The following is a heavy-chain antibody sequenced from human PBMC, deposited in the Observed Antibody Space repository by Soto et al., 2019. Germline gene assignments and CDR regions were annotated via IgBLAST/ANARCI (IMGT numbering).Heavy chain of an antibody. D-gene: IGHD2-15*01. CDR3: ARDIGYCSGGSCYKGEDFQH. J-gene: IGHJ1*01. CDR2: INTGKGNT. V-gene: IGHV1-3*04. CDR1: GYTFTTYA. Sequence: ASVKVSCKASGYTFTTYAMHWVRQAPGQRLEWMGWINTGKGNTIYSQKFQGRITITRDTSANTAYMELSSLRSEDTAVYYCARDIGYCSGGSCYKGEDFQHWGQGTLVTVSS.